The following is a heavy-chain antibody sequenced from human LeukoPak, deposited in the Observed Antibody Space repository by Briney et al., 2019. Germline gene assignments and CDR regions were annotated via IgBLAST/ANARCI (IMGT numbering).Heavy chain of an antibody. D-gene: IGHD3-16*01. CDR2: ISGSGGST. CDR1: GFTFSSYA. CDR3: AKGEYYDYVWGSSNYFDY. V-gene: IGHV3-23*01. J-gene: IGHJ4*02. Sequence: GGSLRLSCAASGFTFSSYAMSWVRQAPGKGLEWVSAISGSGGSTYYADSVKGRFTISRDNSKNTLYLQMNSLRAEDTAVYYCAKGEYYDYVWGSSNYFDYWGQGTLVTVSS.